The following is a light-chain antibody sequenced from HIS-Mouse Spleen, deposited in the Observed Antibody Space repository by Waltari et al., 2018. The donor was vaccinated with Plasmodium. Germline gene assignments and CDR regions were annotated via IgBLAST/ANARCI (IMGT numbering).Light chain of an antibody. J-gene: IGKJ4*01. CDR1: QGISSY. V-gene: IGKV1-8*01. CDR3: QQYYSYPLT. Sequence: AIRMTQSPSSFSASTGARVTITCRASQGISSYLAWYQQKPGKAPKLLIYAASTLQSGVPSRFSGSGSGTDFTLTISCLQSEDFATYYCQQYYSYPLTFGGGTKVGIK. CDR2: AAS.